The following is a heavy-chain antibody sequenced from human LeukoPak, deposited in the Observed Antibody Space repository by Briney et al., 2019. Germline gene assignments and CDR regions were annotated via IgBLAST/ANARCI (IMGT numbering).Heavy chain of an antibody. CDR3: ARHGGYLALNWFDP. CDR2: IYDGGRT. CDR1: GASISRYY. Sequence: PSETLSLTCTVSGASISRYYWNWIRQPPGKGLEWIGYIYDGGRTNYNPPLRSRVTISIDTSKNQFSLKLNSVTAADTAVYYCARHGGYLALNWFDPWGHGTLVTVSS. J-gene: IGHJ5*02. V-gene: IGHV4-59*08. D-gene: IGHD6-13*01.